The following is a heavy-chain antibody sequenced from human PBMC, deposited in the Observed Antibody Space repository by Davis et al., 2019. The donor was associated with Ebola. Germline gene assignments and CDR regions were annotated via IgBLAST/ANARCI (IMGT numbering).Heavy chain of an antibody. J-gene: IGHJ6*02. CDR1: GYSFTSYW. V-gene: IGHV5-10-1*01. Sequence: GESLKISCTGSGYSFTSYWISWVRQMPGKGLEWMGRIDPSDSYTNYSPSFQGHVTISADKSISTAYLQWSSLKASDTAMYYCARPLRRSIAARVDYYYYGMDVWGQGTTVTVSS. D-gene: IGHD6-6*01. CDR3: ARPLRRSIAARVDYYYYGMDV. CDR2: IDPSDSYT.